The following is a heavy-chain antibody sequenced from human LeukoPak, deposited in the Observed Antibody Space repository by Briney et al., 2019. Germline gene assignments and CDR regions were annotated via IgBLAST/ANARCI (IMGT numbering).Heavy chain of an antibody. Sequence: GGSLRLSCAASGFTFSTFAMIWVRQPPGKGLEWVSSIFPSGGEIHYADSVRGRFTISRDNSKSTLSLQMNSLRAEDTAVYYCARGIYYGSGSYYYWGQGTLVTVSS. CDR2: IFPSGGEI. CDR1: GFTFSTFA. J-gene: IGHJ4*02. CDR3: ARGIYYGSGSYYY. D-gene: IGHD3-10*01. V-gene: IGHV3-23*01.